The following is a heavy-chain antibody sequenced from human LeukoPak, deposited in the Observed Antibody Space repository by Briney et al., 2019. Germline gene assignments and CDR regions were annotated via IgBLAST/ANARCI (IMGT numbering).Heavy chain of an antibody. D-gene: IGHD4-11*01. CDR3: ARGKRAAPSNYVSSFRYYFDY. Sequence: ASVKVSCKAPGYTFTGYYMHWVRQAPGQGLEWMGWINPNSGGTNYAQKFQGRVTMTRDTSISTAYMELSRLRSDDTAVYYCARGKRAAPSNYVSSFRYYFDYWGQGTLVTVSS. V-gene: IGHV1-2*02. CDR1: GYTFTGYY. CDR2: INPNSGGT. J-gene: IGHJ4*02.